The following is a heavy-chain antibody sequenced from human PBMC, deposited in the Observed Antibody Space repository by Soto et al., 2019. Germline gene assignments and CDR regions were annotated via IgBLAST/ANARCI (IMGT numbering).Heavy chain of an antibody. J-gene: IGHJ4*02. V-gene: IGHV5-51*01. D-gene: IGHD5-12*01. CDR2: IYPADSDT. CDR3: ARPINGGYVY. CDR1: GYSFSTYW. Sequence: LKISCQGSGYSFSTYWIGWVRQMPGKGLEWMGIIYPADSDTRYRPSFQGQVTMSADKSINTAYLHWSSLKASDTAMYYCARPINGGYVYWGQGTLVTVSS.